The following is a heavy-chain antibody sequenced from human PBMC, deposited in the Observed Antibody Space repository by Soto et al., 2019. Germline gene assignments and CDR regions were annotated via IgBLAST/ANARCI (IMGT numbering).Heavy chain of an antibody. CDR2: IKRKTDGGTT. CDR3: TTDDYDSSGYYGDY. Sequence: EVQLVESGGGLVKPGGSLRLSCAASGFTVSNAWMSWVRQAPGQGLEWVGRIKRKTDGGTTDYAAPVKGRFTISRDDSRNPLDLQMNSLKTEDTAVYYCTTDDYDSSGYYGDYWGQGTLVTVSS. V-gene: IGHV3-15*01. CDR1: GFTVSNAW. D-gene: IGHD3-22*01. J-gene: IGHJ4*02.